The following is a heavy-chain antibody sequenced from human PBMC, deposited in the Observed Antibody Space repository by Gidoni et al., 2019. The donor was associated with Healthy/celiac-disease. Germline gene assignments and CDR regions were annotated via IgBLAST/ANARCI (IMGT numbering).Heavy chain of an antibody. J-gene: IGHJ3*02. CDR2: IWYDGSNK. CDR3: ARDRGGWGAFDI. V-gene: IGHV3-33*01. D-gene: IGHD6-19*01. Sequence: QVQLVESGGGVVQPGRSLRLSCAASGFTFSSYGMHWVRPAPGKGLEWVAVIWYDGSNKYYADSVKGRFTISRDNSKNTLYLQMNSLRAEDTAVYYCARDRGGWGAFDIWGQGTMVTVSS. CDR1: GFTFSSYG.